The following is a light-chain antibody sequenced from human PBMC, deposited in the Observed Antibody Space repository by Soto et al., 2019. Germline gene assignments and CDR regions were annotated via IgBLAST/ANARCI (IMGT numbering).Light chain of an antibody. CDR1: SSNIGSNT. Sequence: VLTQPPSASGTPGQRVTISCSGSSSNIGSNTVNWYQQLPGTAPKLLIYSNNQRPSGVPDRFSGSKSGTSASLAISGLQSEDEADYYCAAWDDSLNAPYVFGTGTKVTVL. CDR3: AAWDDSLNAPYV. J-gene: IGLJ1*01. V-gene: IGLV1-44*01. CDR2: SNN.